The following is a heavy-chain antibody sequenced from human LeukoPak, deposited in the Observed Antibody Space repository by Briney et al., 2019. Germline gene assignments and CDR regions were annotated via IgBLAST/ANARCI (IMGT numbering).Heavy chain of an antibody. V-gene: IGHV3-21*05. D-gene: IGHD5-18*01. J-gene: IGHJ4*02. CDR3: ARFLGGGYSYGSDF. CDR1: GFTFSSYA. Sequence: GGSLRLSCAASGFTFSSYAMSWVRQAPGKGLEWVAHISSSGSNIYYADSVKGRFTISRDNAKNSLYLQMNSLRAEDTAVYYCARFLGGGYSYGSDFWGQGTLVTVSS. CDR2: ISSSGSNI.